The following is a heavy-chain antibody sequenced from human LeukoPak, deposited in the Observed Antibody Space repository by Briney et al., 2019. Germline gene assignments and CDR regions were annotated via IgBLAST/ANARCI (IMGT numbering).Heavy chain of an antibody. V-gene: IGHV3-23*01. Sequence: GGSLSLSCAASGFTFRSYAMSWVRDARGGGVEWVSAFSGSGGSTYYADSVKGRITISRDNSKNTLYLQMNSLRADDTAVYYCAKYYGSGSYSFVDYWGEGTLVTVSS. D-gene: IGHD3-10*01. CDR3: AKYYGSGSYSFVDY. CDR1: GFTFRSYA. J-gene: IGHJ4*02. CDR2: FSGSGGST.